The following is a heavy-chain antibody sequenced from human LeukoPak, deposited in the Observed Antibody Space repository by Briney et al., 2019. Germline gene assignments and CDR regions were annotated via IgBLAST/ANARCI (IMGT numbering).Heavy chain of an antibody. Sequence: SETLSLTCTVSGGSISGSSLYWGWIRQPPGKGLEWIGSIYYSGSTYYNPSLKSRVTISVDTSKNQFSLKLSSVTAADTAVYYCARDCVRYAAAGTEEWLNSSNWGQGTLVTVSS. D-gene: IGHD6-13*01. V-gene: IGHV4-39*07. CDR1: GGSISGSSLY. CDR2: IYYSGST. CDR3: ARDCVRYAAAGTEEWLNSSN. J-gene: IGHJ4*02.